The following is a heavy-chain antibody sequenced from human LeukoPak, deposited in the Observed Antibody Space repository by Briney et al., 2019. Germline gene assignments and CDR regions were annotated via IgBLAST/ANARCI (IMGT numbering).Heavy chain of an antibody. Sequence: SETLSLTCTVSGGSISSGSYYWSWLRQPAGKGLEWIGRIYTSGSTNYNPSLKSRVTISVDTSKNQFSLKLSSVTAADTAVYYCARVSTWIRGAFDTWGQGTMVTVSS. V-gene: IGHV4-61*02. J-gene: IGHJ3*02. CDR3: ARVSTWIRGAFDT. CDR1: GGSISSGSYY. CDR2: IYTSGST. D-gene: IGHD5-18*01.